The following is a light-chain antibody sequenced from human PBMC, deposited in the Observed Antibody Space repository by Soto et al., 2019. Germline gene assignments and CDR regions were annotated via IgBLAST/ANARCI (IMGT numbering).Light chain of an antibody. J-gene: IGKJ5*01. CDR3: QQRSDWPPIT. V-gene: IGKV1-5*01. Sequence: IKFTQSPSTLSASLGARVTITCRASQNIDTSLAWYQHKPGKVPKLLIYAASSLQSGVPSRFSGSGSGTDFTLTISSLEPEDFAVYYCQQRSDWPPITFGQGTRLEIK. CDR2: AAS. CDR1: QNIDTS.